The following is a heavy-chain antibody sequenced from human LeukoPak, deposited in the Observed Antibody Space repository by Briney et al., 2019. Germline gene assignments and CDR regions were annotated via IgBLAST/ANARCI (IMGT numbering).Heavy chain of an antibody. CDR2: IYHSGST. J-gene: IGHJ4*02. V-gene: IGHV4-4*02. D-gene: IGHD3-22*01. CDR3: AGYYYDSSGYYYYFDD. CDR1: GGSISSSNW. Sequence: SETLSLTCAVSGGSISSSNWWSWVRQPPGKGLEWIGEIYHSGSTNYNPSLKSRVIISVDKSKNQFSLKLSSVTAADTAVYYCAGYYYDSSGYYYYFDDWGQGTLVTVSS.